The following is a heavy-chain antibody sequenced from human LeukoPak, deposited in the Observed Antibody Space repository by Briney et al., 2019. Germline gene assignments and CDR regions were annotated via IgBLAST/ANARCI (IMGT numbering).Heavy chain of an antibody. D-gene: IGHD2-21*02. CDR3: ARELSGGDYAY. Sequence: SETLSLTCAVSGSSISSGYFWGWIRQPPGKGLDWIGSISHSGSTFYNPSLKSRVTISIDTSKNQFSLKLTSVTAADTAVYYCARELSGGDYAYWGQGTLVTVSS. J-gene: IGHJ4*02. CDR2: ISHSGST. CDR1: GSSISSGYF. V-gene: IGHV4-38-2*02.